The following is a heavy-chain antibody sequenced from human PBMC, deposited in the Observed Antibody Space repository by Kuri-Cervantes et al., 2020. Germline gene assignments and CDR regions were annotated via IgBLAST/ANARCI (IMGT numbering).Heavy chain of an antibody. J-gene: IGHJ6*03. CDR2: IYHSGST. D-gene: IGHD3-9*01. CDR3: ARVHETYDILTGYPSDYPDYYYYYMDV. Sequence: SETLSLTCAVSGYSISSGYYWGWIRQPPGKGLEWIGSIYHSGSTYYNPSLKSRVTISVDTSKNQFSLRLSSVTAADTAVYYCARVHETYDILTGYPSDYPDYYYYYMDVWGKGTTVTVSS. V-gene: IGHV4-38-2*01. CDR1: GYSISSGYY.